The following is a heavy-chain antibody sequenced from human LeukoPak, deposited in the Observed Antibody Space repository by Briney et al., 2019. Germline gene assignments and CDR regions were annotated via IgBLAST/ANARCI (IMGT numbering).Heavy chain of an antibody. Sequence: SLRLSCAASGFTFDDYGMRWVRQAPGKGLEWVSDITWNSGSIGYADSVKGRFTISRDNAKNSLYLQMNSLRAEDMALYYCARGNDYGDYVLDYWGQGTLVTVSS. V-gene: IGHV3-9*03. J-gene: IGHJ4*02. CDR3: ARGNDYGDYVLDY. CDR2: ITWNSGSI. CDR1: GFTFDDYG. D-gene: IGHD4-17*01.